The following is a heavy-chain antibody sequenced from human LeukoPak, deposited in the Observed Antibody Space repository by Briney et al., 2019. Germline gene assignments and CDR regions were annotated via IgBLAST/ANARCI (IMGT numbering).Heavy chain of an antibody. CDR2: INAGNGNT. D-gene: IGHD3-22*01. CDR1: GYTFTSYA. Sequence: ASVKVSCKASGYTFTSYAMHWVRQAPGQRLEWMGWINAGNGNTKYSQKFQGRVTITRDTSASTAYMELSSLRSEDTAVYYCARDLNYYDSSGYYPLGDAFDIWGQGTMVTVSS. V-gene: IGHV1-3*01. CDR3: ARDLNYYDSSGYYPLGDAFDI. J-gene: IGHJ3*02.